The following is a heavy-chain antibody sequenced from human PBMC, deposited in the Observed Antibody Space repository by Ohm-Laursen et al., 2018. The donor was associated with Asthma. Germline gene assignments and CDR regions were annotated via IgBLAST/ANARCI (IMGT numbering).Heavy chain of an antibody. Sequence: SLRLSCTASGITFSSYGMHWVRQAPGKGLEWVAVISYDGSNKYYADSVKGRFTISRDNSKNTLYLQMNSLRPEDTAVYYCAKDLESESDILTGYYYYYGMDVWGQGTTVTVSS. V-gene: IGHV3-30*18. CDR1: GITFSSYG. D-gene: IGHD3-9*01. CDR2: ISYDGSNK. J-gene: IGHJ6*02. CDR3: AKDLESESDILTGYYYYYGMDV.